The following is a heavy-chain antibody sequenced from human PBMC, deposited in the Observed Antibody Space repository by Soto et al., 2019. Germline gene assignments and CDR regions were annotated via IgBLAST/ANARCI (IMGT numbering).Heavy chain of an antibody. Sequence: QVQLVQSGAEVKKPGASVKVSCKASGYTFTSYYMHWVRQAPGQGLEWMGIINPSGGSTGYAQKFQGRVTMTRDTSTSTVYMELSSLRSEDTAVYYCARDAPAVAGPDYWGQGTLVTVSS. CDR3: ARDAPAVAGPDY. D-gene: IGHD6-19*01. CDR1: GYTFTSYY. J-gene: IGHJ4*02. CDR2: INPSGGST. V-gene: IGHV1-46*01.